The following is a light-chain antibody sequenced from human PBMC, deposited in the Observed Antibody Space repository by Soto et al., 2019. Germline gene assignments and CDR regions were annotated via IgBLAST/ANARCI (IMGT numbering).Light chain of an antibody. CDR2: DAS. CDR3: QQYDNLPLT. J-gene: IGKJ4*01. Sequence: DIQMTPSPSSLSAPVGDRVTITCRASQSISNYLNWYQQKPGKAPKLLIYDASNLETGVPSRFSGSGSGTDFTFTISSLQPEDIATYYCQQYDNLPLTFGGGTKVDIK. CDR1: QSISNY. V-gene: IGKV1-33*01.